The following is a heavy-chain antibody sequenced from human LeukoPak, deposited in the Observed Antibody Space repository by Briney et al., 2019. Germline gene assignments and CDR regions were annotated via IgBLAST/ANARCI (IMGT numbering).Heavy chain of an antibody. CDR2: INPTGTTT. J-gene: IGHJ5*02. CDR3: ARDNSVGDIAWWFDP. Sequence: ASVKVSCKASGYTFINNWMHWVRQAPGQGLEWVGLINPTGTTTLYAQKFQGRVTLTREMSTSTDYMELRSLKSEDTAVYYCARDNSVGDIAWWFDPWGQGTLVTVSS. D-gene: IGHD3-10*01. V-gene: IGHV1-46*01. CDR1: GYTFINNW.